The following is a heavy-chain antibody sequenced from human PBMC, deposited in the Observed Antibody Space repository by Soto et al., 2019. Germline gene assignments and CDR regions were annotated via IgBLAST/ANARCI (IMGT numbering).Heavy chain of an antibody. CDR3: ATHVGIEATGPYCHH. V-gene: IGHV3-30*03. CDR2: ISYDGSNK. D-gene: IGHD1-1*01. CDR1: GFTFTTYG. J-gene: IGHJ1*01. Sequence: QVQLVESGGGVVQPGRSLRLSCVASGFTFTTYGMHWVRQAPGKGLEWVAVISYDGSNKYYADSVKGRFTISRDNPKNTLYLQMNSLRAEDTAVYYCATHVGIEATGPYCHHWGQGTLVTVSS.